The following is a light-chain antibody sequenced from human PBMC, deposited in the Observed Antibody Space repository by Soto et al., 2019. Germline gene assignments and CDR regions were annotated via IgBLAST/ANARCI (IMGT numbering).Light chain of an antibody. V-gene: IGKV1-33*01. CDR1: QDITNY. Sequence: DIQMTQSPSSLSASVGDRVTITCQASQDITNYLNWYQQKPGKAPKLLIYDASNLERGVPSRFSGSGSGTDFSFTISSLQPEDIATYYCQQYANLPITFGQGTRLDIK. CDR3: QQYANLPIT. J-gene: IGKJ5*01. CDR2: DAS.